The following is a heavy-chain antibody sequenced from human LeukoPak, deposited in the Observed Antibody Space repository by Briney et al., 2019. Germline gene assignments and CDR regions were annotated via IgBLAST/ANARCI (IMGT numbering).Heavy chain of an antibody. CDR3: ARDQYYYDSSGSNDAFDI. V-gene: IGHV3-21*01. D-gene: IGHD3-22*01. CDR2: ISSSSSYI. Sequence: GGSLRLSCAASGFTFSSYGMSWVRQAPGKGLEWVSSISSSSSYIYYADSVKGRFTISRDNAKNSLYLQMNSLRAEDTAVYYCARDQYYYDSSGSNDAFDIWGQGTMVTVSS. CDR1: GFTFSSYG. J-gene: IGHJ3*02.